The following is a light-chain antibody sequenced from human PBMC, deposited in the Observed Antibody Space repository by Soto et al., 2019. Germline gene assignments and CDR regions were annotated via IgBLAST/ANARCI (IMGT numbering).Light chain of an antibody. CDR3: QQYGDWPPYT. CDR1: QSVSRN. J-gene: IGKJ2*01. Sequence: EIVMTQSPATLSVSPGERATLSCRASQSVSRNLAWYQQKPGQPPRLLIYDASTSATGVPARFGGSGSGTEFTLTSSGLQSEDFAVYYCQQYGDWPPYTFGQGTKVEI. V-gene: IGKV3-15*01. CDR2: DAS.